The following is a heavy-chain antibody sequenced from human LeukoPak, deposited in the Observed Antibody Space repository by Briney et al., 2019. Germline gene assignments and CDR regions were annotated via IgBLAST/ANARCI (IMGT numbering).Heavy chain of an antibody. CDR2: IRYDGSNK. V-gene: IGHV3-30*02. J-gene: IGHJ4*02. CDR1: GFTFSSYG. Sequence: GGSLRLSCAASGFTFSSYGMHWVRQAPGKGLEWVAFIRYDGSNKNHVDSVKGRFTISRDNSKNTLYLQMNSLRDEDTAVYYCAKDPEAYCGADCYSGRPDYWGQGTLVIVSS. D-gene: IGHD2-21*02. CDR3: AKDPEAYCGADCYSGRPDY.